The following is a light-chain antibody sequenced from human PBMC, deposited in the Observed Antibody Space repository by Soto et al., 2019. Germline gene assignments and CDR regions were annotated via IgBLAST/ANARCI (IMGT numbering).Light chain of an antibody. CDR1: QSVLYSSNNKNY. V-gene: IGKV4-1*01. Sequence: DIVMTQSPDSLALSLGERATINCKSSQSVLYSSNNKNYLAWYQQKPGQPPKLVIYWASTRESGVPDRFSGSGSRTDFTLTVSSLQAEDVAVYYCQQYYTTPITFGQGTRLEIK. J-gene: IGKJ5*01. CDR3: QQYYTTPIT. CDR2: WAS.